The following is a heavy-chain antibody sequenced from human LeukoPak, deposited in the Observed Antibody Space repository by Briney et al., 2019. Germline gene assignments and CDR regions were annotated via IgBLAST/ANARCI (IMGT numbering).Heavy chain of an antibody. J-gene: IGHJ4*02. Sequence: SETLSLTCAVYGGSFSGYYWSWIRQPPGKGLEWIGYIYHSGSTYYNPSLKSRVTISVDRSKNQFSLKLSSVTAADTAVYYCARVGPGEIEVDYWGQGTLVTVSS. CDR2: IYHSGST. CDR1: GGSFSGYY. CDR3: ARVGPGEIEVDY. V-gene: IGHV4-30-2*01. D-gene: IGHD1-14*01.